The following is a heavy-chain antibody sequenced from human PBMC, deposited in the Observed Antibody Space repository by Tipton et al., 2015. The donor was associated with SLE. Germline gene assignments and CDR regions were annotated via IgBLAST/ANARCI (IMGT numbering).Heavy chain of an antibody. Sequence: TLSLTCTVSGGSISSYYWSWIRQPPGKGLEWIGYIYYSGSTNYNPSLKSRVTISVDTSKNQFSLKLSSVTAADTAIYYCARHSGYYGDYGYWYFALWGRGTLVTVSS. CDR3: ARHSGYYGDYGYWYFAL. CDR1: GGSISSYY. J-gene: IGHJ2*01. CDR2: IYYSGST. V-gene: IGHV4-59*08. D-gene: IGHD4-17*01.